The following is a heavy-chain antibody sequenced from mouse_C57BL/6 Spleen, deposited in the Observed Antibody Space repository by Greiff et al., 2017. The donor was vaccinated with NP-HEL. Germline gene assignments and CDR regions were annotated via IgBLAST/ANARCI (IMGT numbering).Heavy chain of an antibody. CDR1: GYTFTDYN. Sequence: VQLQQSGPELVKPGASVKMSCKASGYTFTDYNMHWVKQSHGKSLEWIGYINPNNGGTSYNQKFKGKATLTVNKSSSTAYMKLRSLTSEDSAVYYCARFYYSKGYFDVWGTGTTVTVSS. J-gene: IGHJ1*03. D-gene: IGHD2-5*01. CDR3: ARFYYSKGYFDV. V-gene: IGHV1-22*01. CDR2: INPNNGGT.